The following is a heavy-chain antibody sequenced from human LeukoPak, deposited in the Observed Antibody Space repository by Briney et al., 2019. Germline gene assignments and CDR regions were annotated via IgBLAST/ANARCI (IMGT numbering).Heavy chain of an antibody. D-gene: IGHD3-16*01. V-gene: IGHV6-1*01. Sequence: SQTLSLTCAISGDSVSTNSAAWTWIRQSPSRGLEWLGRTYYRSKWYNDYAVSVKSRITINPDTSKNQFSLQLNSVTPEDTAVYYCARGRITDDQLDYWGQGTLVTVSS. J-gene: IGHJ4*02. CDR1: GDSVSTNSAA. CDR2: TYYRSKWYN. CDR3: ARGRITDDQLDY.